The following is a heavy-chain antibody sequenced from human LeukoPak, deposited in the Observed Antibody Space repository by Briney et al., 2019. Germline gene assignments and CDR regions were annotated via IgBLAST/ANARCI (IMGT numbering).Heavy chain of an antibody. CDR3: VRDRWFGELDV. CDR1: GDSVSSNSAA. V-gene: IGHV6-1*01. J-gene: IGHJ6*02. D-gene: IGHD3-10*01. CDR2: TYYRSKWYK. Sequence: SQTLSLTCAISGDSVSSNSAAWNWFRQSPSRGLEWLGRTYYRSKWYKDYAVTVKSRIIINPDTSKNQFSLQLNSVTPEDTAVYYCVRDRWFGELDVWGQGTTVTVSS.